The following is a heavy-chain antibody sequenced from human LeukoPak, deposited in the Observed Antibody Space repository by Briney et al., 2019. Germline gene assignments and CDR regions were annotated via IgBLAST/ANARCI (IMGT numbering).Heavy chain of an antibody. V-gene: IGHV4-34*01. CDR2: INHSGST. CDR3: ARGVVVVVAATRFDY. Sequence: SETLSLTCAVYGGSFSGYYCSWIRQPPGKWLEWIGEINHSGSTNYNPSLKSRVTISVDTSKNQFSLKLSSVTAADTAVYYCARGVVVVVAATRFDYWGQGTLVTVSS. J-gene: IGHJ4*02. CDR1: GGSFSGYY. D-gene: IGHD2-15*01.